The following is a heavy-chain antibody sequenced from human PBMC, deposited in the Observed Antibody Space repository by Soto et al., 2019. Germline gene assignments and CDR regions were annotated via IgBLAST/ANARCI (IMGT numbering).Heavy chain of an antibody. J-gene: IGHJ3*02. CDR2: LSWDGSGT. CDR1: GFTFDDYT. V-gene: IGHV3-43*01. D-gene: IGHD3-16*01. CDR3: AKDFFYVWGSYTGSGAFDI. Sequence: EVQLVESGGVVVQPGGSLRLSCAASGFTFDDYTMHWVRQAPGKGLAWVSLLSWDGSGTYYADSVKCRFTISRDNSKNSVYLQSNSLRTDDTALYYCAKDFFYVWGSYTGSGAFDIWGQGRMVTVSS.